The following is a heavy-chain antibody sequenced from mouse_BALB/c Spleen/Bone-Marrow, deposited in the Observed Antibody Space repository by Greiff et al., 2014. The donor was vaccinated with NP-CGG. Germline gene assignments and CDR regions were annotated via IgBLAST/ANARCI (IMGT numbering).Heavy chain of an antibody. J-gene: IGHJ3*01. CDR3: ARGNWDFAY. CDR2: IYPYSGGT. V-gene: IGHV1S29*02. D-gene: IGHD4-1*01. CDR1: GYTFTDYN. Sequence: EVQLQQSGPELVRPGASVKISCKASGYTFTDYNIYWVKQSHGKSLEWIGYIYPYSGGTGYNQKFKSKATLTVDNSSTTAYMEPRSLTSEDSAVYYCARGNWDFAYWGQGTLVTVST.